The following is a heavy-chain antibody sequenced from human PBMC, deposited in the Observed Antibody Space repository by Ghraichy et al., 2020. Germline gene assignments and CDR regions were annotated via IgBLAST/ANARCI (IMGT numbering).Heavy chain of an antibody. V-gene: IGHV4-31*03. J-gene: IGHJ3*02. Sequence: SETLSLTCTVSDGSLMSEDYYLTWIRHHPEKGLEWIGYIYYSGTAYYAPSLRNRVTMSVDRSKSQFSLKVKSVTAADTAVYFCARGGRFRGNALDIWGQGTLVTVSS. D-gene: IGHD2-15*01. CDR3: ARGGRFRGNALDI. CDR2: IYYSGTA. CDR1: DGSLMSEDYY.